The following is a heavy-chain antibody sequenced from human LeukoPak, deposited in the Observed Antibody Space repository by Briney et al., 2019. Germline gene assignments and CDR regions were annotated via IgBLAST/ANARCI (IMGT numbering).Heavy chain of an antibody. Sequence: PGGSLRLSCAVSGFTFSSYSMNWVRQAPGKGLEWVSYISSSATSIYYADSVRVRFTISRDNARNSLYLKVKSLRTVDTAVYYCAGDSPYYDFWRGYSRPLDYWGQGTLVTVSS. D-gene: IGHD3-3*01. CDR1: GFTFSSYS. V-gene: IGHV3-48*01. CDR2: ISSSATSI. CDR3: AGDSPYYDFWRGYSRPLDY. J-gene: IGHJ4*02.